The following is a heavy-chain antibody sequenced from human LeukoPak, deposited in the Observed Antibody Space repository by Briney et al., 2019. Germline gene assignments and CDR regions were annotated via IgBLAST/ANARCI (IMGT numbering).Heavy chain of an antibody. CDR3: VRAIGSNTL. D-gene: IGHD4-23*01. CDR2: ISRGGNSL. CDR1: GFTFSSYS. J-gene: IGHJ4*02. Sequence: PGGSLRLSCAASGFTFSSYSMNWVRQAPGKGLEWVSSISRGGNSLYYADSVRGRFTISRDNAKNSLYLQMNSLRAEDTAVYFCVRAIGSNTLWGQGTLVTVSS. V-gene: IGHV3-21*01.